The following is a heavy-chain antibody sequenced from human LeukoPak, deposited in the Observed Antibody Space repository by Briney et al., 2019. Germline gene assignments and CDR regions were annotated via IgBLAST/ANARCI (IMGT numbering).Heavy chain of an antibody. V-gene: IGHV1-8*02. Sequence: GASVTVSCKASGYTFTSYGISWVRQAPGQGLEWMGWMNPNSGNTGYAQKFQGRVTMTRNTSISTAYMELSSLRSEDTAVYYCARGKFRSAGIRGIADVGYWGQGTLVTVSS. J-gene: IGHJ4*02. D-gene: IGHD6-13*01. CDR3: ARGKFRSAGIRGIADVGY. CDR2: MNPNSGNT. CDR1: GYTFTSYG.